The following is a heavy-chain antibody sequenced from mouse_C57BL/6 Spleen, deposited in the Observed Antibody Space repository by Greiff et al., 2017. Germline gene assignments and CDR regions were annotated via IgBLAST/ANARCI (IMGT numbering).Heavy chain of an antibody. CDR3: TRGGYYGSSWFAY. J-gene: IGHJ3*01. CDR1: GYTFTDYE. D-gene: IGHD1-1*01. V-gene: IGHV1-15*01. Sequence: LQQSGAELVRPGASVTLSCKASGYTFTDYEMHWVKQTPVHGLEWIGAIDPETGGTAYNQKFKGKAILTADKSSSTAYMELRSLTSEDSAVYYCTRGGYYGSSWFAYWGQGTLVTVSA. CDR2: IDPETGGT.